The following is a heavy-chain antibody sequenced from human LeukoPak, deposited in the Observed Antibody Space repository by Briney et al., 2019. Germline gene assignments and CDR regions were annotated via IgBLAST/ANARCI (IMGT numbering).Heavy chain of an antibody. CDR2: INPNSGGT. D-gene: IGHD6-6*01. CDR3: ARGLSIAARRGNDY. V-gene: IGHV1-2*02. Sequence: GASVKVSCKASGYTFTGYYMHWVRQAPGQGLEWMGWINPNSGGTNYAQKFQGRVTMTRDTSISTAYMELSRLRSDDTAVYYCARGLSIAARRGNDYWGQGTLVTVSS. CDR1: GYTFTGYY. J-gene: IGHJ4*02.